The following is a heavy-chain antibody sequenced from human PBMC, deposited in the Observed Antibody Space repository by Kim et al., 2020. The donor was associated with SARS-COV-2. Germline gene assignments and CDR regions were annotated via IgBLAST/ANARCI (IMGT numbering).Heavy chain of an antibody. J-gene: IGHJ6*02. CDR1: GFAFSSYD. D-gene: IGHD3-10*01. V-gene: IGHV3-48*03. CDR2: ISSVSGSI. CDR3: ARSRILRGGSNYYYGLDV. Sequence: GGSLRLSCAASGFAFSSYDMNWVRQAPGKGLEWVSCISSVSGSIYYADSMQGRFTISRDNAKNSLYLQMNSLRPEDTAVYYCARSRILRGGSNYYYGLDVGGQGDTHPVSS.